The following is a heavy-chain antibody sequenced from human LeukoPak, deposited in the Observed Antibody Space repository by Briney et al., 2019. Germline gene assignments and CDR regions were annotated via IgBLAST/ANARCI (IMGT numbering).Heavy chain of an antibody. CDR2: IYHSGST. J-gene: IGHJ4*02. CDR3: ARAISTVAGGGTFDY. CDR1: GYSIGSGYY. Sequence: PSETLSLTCTVSGYSIGSGYYWGWIRQPPGKGLEWIGSIYHSGSTYYNPSLKSRVTMSVDTSKNQFSLKLSSVTAADTAVYYCARAISTVAGGGTFDYWGQGTLVTVSS. V-gene: IGHV4-38-2*02. D-gene: IGHD6-19*01.